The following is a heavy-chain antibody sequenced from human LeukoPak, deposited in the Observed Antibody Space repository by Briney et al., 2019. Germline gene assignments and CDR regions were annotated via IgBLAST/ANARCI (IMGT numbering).Heavy chain of an antibody. CDR2: INPNSGGT. CDR1: GYTFTGYY. J-gene: IGHJ4*02. V-gene: IGHV1-2*02. CDR3: ARGLFRAAAGLNPNFDY. Sequence: GASVKVSCKASGYTFTGYYMHWVRQAPGQGLEWMGWINPNSGGTNYAQKFQGRVAMTRDTSISTAYMELSRLRSDDTAVYYCARGLFRAAAGLNPNFDYWGQGTLVTVPS. D-gene: IGHD6-13*01.